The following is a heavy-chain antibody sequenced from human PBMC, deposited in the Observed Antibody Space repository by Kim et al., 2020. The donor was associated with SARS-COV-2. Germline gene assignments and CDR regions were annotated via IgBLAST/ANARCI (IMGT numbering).Heavy chain of an antibody. CDR1: GFTLSDYY. Sequence: GGSLRLSCAASGFTLSDYYMSWIRQAPGKGLVWVSYISSSGSTIYYADSVKGRFTISRDNAKNSLYLQMNSLRAEDTAVYYCARDSGSSLFSWFDPWGQGTLVTVSS. D-gene: IGHD6-13*01. CDR3: ARDSGSSLFSWFDP. V-gene: IGHV3-11*01. J-gene: IGHJ5*02. CDR2: ISSSGSTI.